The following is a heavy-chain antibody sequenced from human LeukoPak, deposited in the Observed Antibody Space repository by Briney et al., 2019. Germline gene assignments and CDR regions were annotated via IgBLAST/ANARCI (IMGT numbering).Heavy chain of an antibody. CDR3: ARINWLDP. CDR2: ISTSGTTI. J-gene: IGHJ5*02. CDR1: GFIFRSYS. V-gene: IGHV3-48*04. Sequence: GGSLRLSCAASGFIFRSYSMNWVRQAPGKGLEWVSYISTSGTTIYYADSVKGRFTISRDNAKKSLYLQMNSLRAEDTAVYYCARINWLDPWGQGTLVTVSS.